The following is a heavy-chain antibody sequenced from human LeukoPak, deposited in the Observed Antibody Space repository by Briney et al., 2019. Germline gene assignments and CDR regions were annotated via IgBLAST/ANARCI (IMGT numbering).Heavy chain of an antibody. CDR2: INWNSAST. Sequence: GGSLRLSCAASGFTFEDYAMHWVRQAPGKGLEWVSGINWNSASTGYADSVKGRLTISRDNVMNSLYLQMNSLRPEDTALYYCVKDRRNPYRPEGPFDPWGQGTLVTVSS. D-gene: IGHD1-14*01. V-gene: IGHV3-9*01. CDR1: GFTFEDYA. J-gene: IGHJ5*02. CDR3: VKDRRNPYRPEGPFDP.